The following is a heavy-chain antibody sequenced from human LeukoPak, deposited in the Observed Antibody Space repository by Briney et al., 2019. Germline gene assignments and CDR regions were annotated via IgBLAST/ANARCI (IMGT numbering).Heavy chain of an antibody. CDR2: IIPILGIA. J-gene: IGHJ6*02. D-gene: IGHD6-6*01. CDR3: ARDRIKYSSSSYYYYGMDV. Sequence: VASVKVSCKASGGTFSSYAISWVRQAPGQGLEWMGRIIPILGIANYAQKFQGRVTITADKSTSTAYMELSSLRSEDTAVYYCARDRIKYSSSSYYYYGMDVWGQGTTVTVSS. CDR1: GGTFSSYA. V-gene: IGHV1-69*04.